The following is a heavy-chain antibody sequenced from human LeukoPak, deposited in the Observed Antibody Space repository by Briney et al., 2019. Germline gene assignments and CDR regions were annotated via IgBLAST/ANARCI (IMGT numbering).Heavy chain of an antibody. Sequence: SETLSLTCSVSGGSISSSTYYWSWNRQPPGKGLEWIGYIYYSGSTNYNPSLKSRVTISVDTSKNQFSLKLSSVTAADTAVYYCASIVYYDSSGSYYFDYWGQGTLVTVSS. CDR1: GGSISSSTYY. CDR3: ASIVYYDSSGSYYFDY. D-gene: IGHD3-22*01. J-gene: IGHJ4*02. CDR2: IYYSGST. V-gene: IGHV4-61*01.